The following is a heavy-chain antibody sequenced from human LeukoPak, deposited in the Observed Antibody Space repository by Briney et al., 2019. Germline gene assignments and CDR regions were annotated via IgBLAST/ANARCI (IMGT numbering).Heavy chain of an antibody. CDR1: GGTFSSYA. J-gene: IGHJ6*03. V-gene: IGHV1-69*05. D-gene: IGHD3-10*01. CDR2: IIPIFGTA. Sequence: ASVKVSCKASGGTFSSYAISWVRQAPGQGLEWMGGIIPIFGTANYAQKFQGRVTITTDESTSTAYMELSSLRSEDTAVYYCPRDGSRRGYYYMDVWGKGTTVTVSS. CDR3: PRDGSRRGYYYMDV.